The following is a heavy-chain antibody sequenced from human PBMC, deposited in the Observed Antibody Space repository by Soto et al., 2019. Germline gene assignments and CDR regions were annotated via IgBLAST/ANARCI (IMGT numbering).Heavy chain of an antibody. CDR3: ARDPWAADY. V-gene: IGHV3-66*01. Sequence: EVQLVESGGGLVQPGGSLRLSCAASGFTVSTKYMSWVRQAPGKGLEWVSVIYSGGSTVYADSVRCRFTISRDNSKNTVNLQMNSLRAEDTAVYYCARDPWAADYCGKGSLVTVAT. CDR1: GFTVSTKY. D-gene: IGHD7-27*01. CDR2: IYSGGST. J-gene: IGHJ4*02.